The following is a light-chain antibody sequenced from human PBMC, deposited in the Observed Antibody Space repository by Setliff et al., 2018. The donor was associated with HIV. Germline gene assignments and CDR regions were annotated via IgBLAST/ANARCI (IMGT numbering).Light chain of an antibody. CDR2: EVS. J-gene: IGLJ1*01. V-gene: IGLV2-14*01. CDR1: SSDVGGYNY. Sequence: QSALTQPASVSGSPGQSITISCTGTSSDVGGYNYVSWYQQHPGKAPKLMIYEVSNRPSGVSNRFSGSKSGNTASLTISGLQAVDEAGYYCSSYTGTSTLVFGTGTKVTVL. CDR3: SSYTGTSTLV.